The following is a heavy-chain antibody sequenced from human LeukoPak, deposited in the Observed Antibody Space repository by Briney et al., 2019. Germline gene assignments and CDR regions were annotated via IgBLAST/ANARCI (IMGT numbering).Heavy chain of an antibody. CDR2: IYHSGST. V-gene: IGHV4-30-2*01. CDR3: ARQGDSGSHYLKYYYYYGMDV. D-gene: IGHD1-26*01. Sequence: PSETLSLTCAVSGGSISSGGYSWSWIRQPPGKGLEWIGYIYHSGSTYYNPSLKSRVTISVDRSKNQFSLKLSSVTAADTAVYYCARQGDSGSHYLKYYYYYGMDVWGQGTTVTVSS. CDR1: GGSISSGGYS. J-gene: IGHJ6*02.